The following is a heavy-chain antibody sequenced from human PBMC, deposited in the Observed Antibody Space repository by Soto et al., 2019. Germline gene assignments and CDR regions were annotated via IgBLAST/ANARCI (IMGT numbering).Heavy chain of an antibody. CDR3: ARDNFRTTKRGYSYGRPGTNYYYYYGMDV. CDR1: GFTVSSNY. Sequence: GGSLRLSCAASGFTVSSNYMSWVRQAPGKGLEWVSVIYSGGSTYYADSVKGRFTISRDNSKNTLYLQMNSLRAEDTAVYYCARDNFRTTKRGYSYGRPGTNYYYYYGMDVWGQGTAVTVSS. J-gene: IGHJ6*02. CDR2: IYSGGST. V-gene: IGHV3-66*01. D-gene: IGHD5-18*01.